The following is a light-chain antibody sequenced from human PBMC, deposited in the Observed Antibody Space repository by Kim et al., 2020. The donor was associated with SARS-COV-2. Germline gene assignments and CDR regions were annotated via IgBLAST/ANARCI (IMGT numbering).Light chain of an antibody. CDR2: AAS. Sequence: ASVGGRVTITGRASQTIRNNLNWYQQKPGKAPKVLIYAASTLQSGVPSRFSGSGSGTDFTLTISSLQPEDFATYYCQQSYSTPPTFGQGTKVDIK. CDR1: QTIRNN. V-gene: IGKV1-39*01. CDR3: QQSYSTPPT. J-gene: IGKJ1*01.